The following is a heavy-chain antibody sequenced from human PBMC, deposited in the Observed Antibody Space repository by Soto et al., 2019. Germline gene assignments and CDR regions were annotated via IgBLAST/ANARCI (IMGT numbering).Heavy chain of an antibody. J-gene: IGHJ4*02. CDR2: IYHSGST. CDR3: ARAAMYYDSSGYYYYFDY. Sequence: SETLSLTCAVSGGSISSSNWWSWVRQPPGKGLEWIGEIYHSGSTNYNPSLKSRVTISVDRSKNQFSLKLSSVTAADTAVYYCARAAMYYDSSGYYYYFDYWGQGTLVTVSS. CDR1: GGSISSSNW. D-gene: IGHD3-22*01. V-gene: IGHV4-4*02.